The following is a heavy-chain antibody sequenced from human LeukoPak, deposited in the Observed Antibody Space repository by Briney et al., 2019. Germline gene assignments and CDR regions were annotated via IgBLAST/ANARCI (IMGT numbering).Heavy chain of an antibody. CDR3: ARQNSGSYPWDWFDP. CDR1: GFTFSDHY. D-gene: IGHD1-26*01. Sequence: GGSLRLSCAASGFTFSDHYMDWVRQAPGKGLEWLGRIRSKPNSYTTEYAASVKGRFTISRDDSKNSLYLQMNSLKSEDTAVYYCARQNSGSYPWDWFDPWGQGTLVTVSS. V-gene: IGHV3-72*01. CDR2: IRSKPNSYTT. J-gene: IGHJ5*02.